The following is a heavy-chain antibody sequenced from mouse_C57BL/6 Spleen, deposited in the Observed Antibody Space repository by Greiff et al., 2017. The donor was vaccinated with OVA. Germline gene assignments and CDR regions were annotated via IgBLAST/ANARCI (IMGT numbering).Heavy chain of an antibody. Sequence: QVQLKESGAELVKPGASVKLSCKASGYTFTSYWMHWVKQRPGQGLEWIGMIHPNSGSTNYNEKFKSKATLTVDKSSSTAYMQLSSLTSEDSAVYYCARRGITTVVAPGVWGTGTTVTVSS. CDR1: GYTFTSYW. CDR3: ARRGITTVVAPGV. CDR2: IHPNSGST. J-gene: IGHJ1*03. D-gene: IGHD1-1*01. V-gene: IGHV1-64*01.